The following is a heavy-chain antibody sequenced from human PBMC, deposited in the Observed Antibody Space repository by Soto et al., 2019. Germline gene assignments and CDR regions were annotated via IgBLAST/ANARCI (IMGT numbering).Heavy chain of an antibody. CDR3: ARDRPRYCTNGVCDWFDP. D-gene: IGHD2-8*01. CDR2: IYYSGST. Sequence: QVQLQESGPGLVKPSQTLSLTCTVSGGSISSGDYYWSWIPQPPGKGLEWIGYIYYSGSTYYNPSLKSRVTISVDTSKNQFSLKLSSVTAADTAVYYCARDRPRYCTNGVCDWFDPWGQGTLVTVSS. J-gene: IGHJ5*02. V-gene: IGHV4-30-4*01. CDR1: GGSISSGDYY.